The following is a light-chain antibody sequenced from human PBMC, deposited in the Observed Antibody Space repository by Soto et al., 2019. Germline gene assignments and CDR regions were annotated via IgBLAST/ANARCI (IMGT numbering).Light chain of an antibody. CDR2: DVS. CDR1: SSDVGGYNY. CDR3: GSYTSSSTLYV. Sequence: QSALTQPASVSGSPGQSITISCTGTSSDVGGYNYVSWYQQHPGKAPKLMLYDVSNRPSGVSNRFSGSKSGNTASLTISGLQAEDEADYYCGSYTSSSTLYVFGTGTKVTVL. V-gene: IGLV2-14*01. J-gene: IGLJ1*01.